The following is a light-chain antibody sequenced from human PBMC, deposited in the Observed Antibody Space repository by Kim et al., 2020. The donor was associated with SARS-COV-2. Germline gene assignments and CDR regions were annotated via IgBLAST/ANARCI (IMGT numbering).Light chain of an antibody. V-gene: IGLV2-14*03. CDR1: SSDIGGPNY. CDR2: DVT. CDR3: SSYTSASTLV. Sequence: QSALTQPASVSGSPGQSITVSCTGTSSDIGGPNYASWYQQLPGKAPKLILYDVTNRPSGVSDRFSGSKSGNTASLTISGLQPDDEAHYYCSSYTSASTLVFGTGTKVTVL. J-gene: IGLJ1*01.